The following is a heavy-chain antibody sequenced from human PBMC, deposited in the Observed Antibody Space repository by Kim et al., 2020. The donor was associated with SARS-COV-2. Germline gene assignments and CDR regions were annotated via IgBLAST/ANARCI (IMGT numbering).Heavy chain of an antibody. CDR1: GYTFTSYA. CDR2: INTNTGNP. D-gene: IGHD6-6*01. J-gene: IGHJ1*01. CDR3: ARVVAARPHRYFQH. Sequence: ASVKVSCKASGYTFTSYAMNWVRQAPGQGLEWMGWINTNTGNPTYAQGFTGRFVFSLDTSVSTAYLQISSLKAEDTAVYYCARVVAARPHRYFQHWGQGTLVTVSS. V-gene: IGHV7-4-1*02.